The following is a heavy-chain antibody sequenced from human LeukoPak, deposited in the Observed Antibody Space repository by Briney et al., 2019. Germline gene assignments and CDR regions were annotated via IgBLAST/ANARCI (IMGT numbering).Heavy chain of an antibody. CDR2: ISCGGGST. CDR3: ANGHSDYGPGFDC. Sequence: GGALTLSCAASGFSFSNYAMTWVRQAPGKGLEWVSIISCGGGSTYYVDSVKGRFTISRDNSKDTLYLHMHRPPAADTAVYFCANGHSDYGPGFDCWGQGTLVTVSS. D-gene: IGHD4-17*01. CDR1: GFSFSNYA. V-gene: IGHV3-23*01. J-gene: IGHJ4*02.